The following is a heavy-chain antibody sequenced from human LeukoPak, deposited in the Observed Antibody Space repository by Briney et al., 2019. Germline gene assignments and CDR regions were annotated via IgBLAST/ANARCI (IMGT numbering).Heavy chain of an antibody. CDR2: IRYDGSNK. CDR3: ARWFRYLYCSGGSCLNDAFDI. D-gene: IGHD2-15*01. J-gene: IGHJ3*02. V-gene: IGHV3-30*02. Sequence: GGSLRLSCAASGFTFSSYGMHWVRQAPGKGLEWVAFIRYDGSNKYYADSVKGRFTISRDNSKNTLYLQMNSLRAEDTAVYYCARWFRYLYCSGGSCLNDAFDIWGQGTMVTVSS. CDR1: GFTFSSYG.